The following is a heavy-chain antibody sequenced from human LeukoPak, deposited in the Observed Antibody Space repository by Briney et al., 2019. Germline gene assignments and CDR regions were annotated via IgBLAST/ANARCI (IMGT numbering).Heavy chain of an antibody. CDR3: ARGPGYSVPVEYDY. V-gene: IGHV4-59*01. D-gene: IGHD5-18*01. CDR2: IYYSGST. Sequence: PSETLSLTCTVSGGSISSYYWSWIRQPPGKGLEWIGYIYYSGSTNYNPSLKSRVTISVDTSKNQFSLKLSSVTAEDTAVYYCARGPGYSVPVEYDYWGQGTLVTVSS. J-gene: IGHJ4*02. CDR1: GGSISSYY.